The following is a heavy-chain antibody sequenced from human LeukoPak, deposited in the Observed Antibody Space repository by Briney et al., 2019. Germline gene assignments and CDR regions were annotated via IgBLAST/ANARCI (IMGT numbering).Heavy chain of an antibody. D-gene: IGHD3-10*01. J-gene: IGHJ3*02. Sequence: SETLSLTCAVYGGXFSGYYWSWIRQPPGKGLEWIGEINHSGSTNYNPSLKSRVTISVDTSKNQFSLKLSSVTAADTAVYYCASPGSGRHAFDIWGQGTMVTVSS. CDR3: ASPGSGRHAFDI. V-gene: IGHV4-34*01. CDR1: GGXFSGYY. CDR2: INHSGST.